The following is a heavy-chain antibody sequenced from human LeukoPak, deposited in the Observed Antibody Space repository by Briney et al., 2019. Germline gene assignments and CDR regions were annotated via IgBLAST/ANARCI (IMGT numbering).Heavy chain of an antibody. CDR3: AGSDYYDSSGYSPLY. CDR1: GGTFSSYA. D-gene: IGHD3-22*01. Sequence: ASVKVSCKASGGTFSSYAISWVRQAPGQGLEWMGGIIPIFGTANYAQKFRGRVTITADESTSTAYMELSSLRSEDTAVYYCAGSDYYDSSGYSPLYWGQGTLVTVSS. J-gene: IGHJ4*02. V-gene: IGHV1-69*01. CDR2: IIPIFGTA.